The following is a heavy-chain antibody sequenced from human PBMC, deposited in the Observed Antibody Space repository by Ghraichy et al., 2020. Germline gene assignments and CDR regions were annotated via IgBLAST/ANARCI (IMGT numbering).Heavy chain of an antibody. CDR2: IYYSGST. CDR3: ARASRPIDC. D-gene: IGHD6-25*01. J-gene: IGHJ4*02. CDR1: GGSINSSSYF. Sequence: ETLSLTCTVSGGSINSSSYFWGWIRQPPGKGLEWIGNIYYSGSTYYNPSLKSRVTMSVDTSKNQFSLKLTSVSAADTAVYYCARASRPIDCWGQGTLVTVSS. V-gene: IGHV4-39*07.